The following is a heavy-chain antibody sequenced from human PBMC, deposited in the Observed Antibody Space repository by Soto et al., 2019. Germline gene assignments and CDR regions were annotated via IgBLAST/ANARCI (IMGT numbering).Heavy chain of an antibody. V-gene: IGHV4-59*01. D-gene: IGHD2-8*01. Sequence: PSETLSLTCTVPGTSISSYYWSWIRQPPGKGLEWIANIHYSGTTNYNPSLASRVTFSVDTSKNQFSLKMTSVTAADRAMYFCARYNSYAIDYWGRGTLVTVS. CDR3: ARYNSYAIDY. CDR1: GTSISSYY. J-gene: IGHJ4*02. CDR2: IHYSGTT.